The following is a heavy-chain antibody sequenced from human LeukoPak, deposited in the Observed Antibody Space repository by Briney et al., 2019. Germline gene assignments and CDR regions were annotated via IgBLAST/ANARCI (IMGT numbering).Heavy chain of an antibody. Sequence: ESLKICCKGSGYSFTSYWIGWVRQMPGKGLEWIGIIYPGDSDTRYSPSFQGQVTISADKSISTAYPQWSSLKASDTAMYYCARQGAILRYFDWSDAFDIWGQGTMVTVSS. CDR1: GYSFTSYW. V-gene: IGHV5-51*01. CDR2: IYPGDSDT. CDR3: ARQGAILRYFDWSDAFDI. J-gene: IGHJ3*02. D-gene: IGHD3-9*01.